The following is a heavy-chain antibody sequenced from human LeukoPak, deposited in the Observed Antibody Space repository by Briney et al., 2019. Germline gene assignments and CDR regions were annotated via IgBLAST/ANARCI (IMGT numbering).Heavy chain of an antibody. V-gene: IGHV3-30*18. J-gene: IGHJ5*02. Sequence: GGSLRLSCAASGFTFSSYGMHWVRQAPGKGLEWVAVISYDGSNKYYADSVKGRFTISRDNSKNTLYLQMNSLRAEDTAVYYCAKVRLIAVAFNWFDPWGQGTLVTVSS. CDR2: ISYDGSNK. D-gene: IGHD6-19*01. CDR1: GFTFSSYG. CDR3: AKVRLIAVAFNWFDP.